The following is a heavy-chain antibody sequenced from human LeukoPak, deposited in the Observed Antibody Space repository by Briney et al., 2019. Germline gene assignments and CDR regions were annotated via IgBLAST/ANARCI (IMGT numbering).Heavy chain of an antibody. CDR1: GYIFTNYG. J-gene: IGHJ5*02. D-gene: IGHD2-21*02. CDR3: ARVSCGGDCYSNWFDP. Sequence: ASVKVSCKASGYIFTNYGFNWVRQAPGQGLEWMGWISGYNGNTNYAQDVQGRVTMTTDTSTRTAYMELRSLRSDDTAVYYCARVSCGGDCYSNWFDPWGQGTLVTVSS. V-gene: IGHV1-18*01. CDR2: ISGYNGNT.